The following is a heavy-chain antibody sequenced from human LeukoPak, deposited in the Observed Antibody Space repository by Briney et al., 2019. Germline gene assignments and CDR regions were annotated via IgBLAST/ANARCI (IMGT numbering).Heavy chain of an antibody. CDR1: GFTLTDFI. D-gene: IGHD1-14*01. J-gene: IGHJ4*02. Sequence: TGGSLRLSCEASGFTLTDFILHCVRHARDKGLEWGAVCTVNEGIIIYADSAQSRFTISRDNSKNTLYLQMNSLGTDDMGIYYCARDPIAGAPDYLDFWGQGSLVTVSS. V-gene: IGHV3-30-3*01. CDR2: CTVNEGII. CDR3: ARDPIAGAPDYLDF.